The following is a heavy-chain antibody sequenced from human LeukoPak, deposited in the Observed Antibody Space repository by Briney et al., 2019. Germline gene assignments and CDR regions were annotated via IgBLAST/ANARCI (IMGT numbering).Heavy chain of an antibody. CDR2: IGEDGSEK. Sequence: GESLKISCKGSGYSFTSYWIGWVRQMPGKGLEWVANIGEDGSEKYYVDSVKGRFTISRDNSKNTLYLQMNSLRAEDTAVYYCARDLVVGAYYYYYGMDVWGQGTTVTVSS. J-gene: IGHJ6*02. CDR1: GYSFTSYW. V-gene: IGHV3-7*01. CDR3: ARDLVVGAYYYYYGMDV. D-gene: IGHD1-26*01.